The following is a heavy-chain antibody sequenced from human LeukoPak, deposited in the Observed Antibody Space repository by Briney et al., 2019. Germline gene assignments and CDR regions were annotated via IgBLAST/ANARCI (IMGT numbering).Heavy chain of an antibody. V-gene: IGHV3-7*01. Sequence: GGSLRLSCAASGFTFTNWWMTWVRQAPGRGLEWVASIKGDGSEKYYVDSVKGRFTISRDNAKSSLYLQVNNLRADDTAVYYCARDLNWETYWGQGTLVTVSS. CDR2: IKGDGSEK. J-gene: IGHJ4*02. CDR3: ARDLNWETY. D-gene: IGHD7-27*01. CDR1: GFTFTNWW.